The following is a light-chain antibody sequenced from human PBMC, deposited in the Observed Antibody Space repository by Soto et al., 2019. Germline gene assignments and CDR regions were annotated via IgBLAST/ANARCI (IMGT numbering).Light chain of an antibody. J-gene: IGLJ1*01. CDR2: EVT. Sequence: QSVRTEPPSASGSPGQSVTISCTGTSSDVGGYDYVSWYQQHPGKAPKLMIYEVTKRPSGVPDRFSGSKSGSTASLTVSGLQAEDEADYYCSSYAGSNNFVFGTGTKVTVL. V-gene: IGLV2-8*01. CDR3: SSYAGSNNFV. CDR1: SSDVGGYDY.